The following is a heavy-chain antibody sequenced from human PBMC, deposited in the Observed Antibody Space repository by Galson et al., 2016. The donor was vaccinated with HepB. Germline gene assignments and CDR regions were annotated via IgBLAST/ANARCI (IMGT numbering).Heavy chain of an antibody. D-gene: IGHD2-2*01. J-gene: IGHJ5*02. CDR3: ASDIVVEPAA. Sequence: SLRLSCAASGFMFSGHWMNWVRQAPGKGLEWVATINKDGSGKYYVDSVKGRFTISSDNTKNSLHLHMNSLRAEDTAVYYCASDIVVEPAAWGQGTLVTVPS. V-gene: IGHV3-7*03. CDR2: INKDGSGK. CDR1: GFMFSGHW.